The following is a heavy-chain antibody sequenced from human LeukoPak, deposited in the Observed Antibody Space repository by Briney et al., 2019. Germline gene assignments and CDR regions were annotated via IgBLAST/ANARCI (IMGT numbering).Heavy chain of an antibody. CDR2: ISYDGSNK. Sequence: GGSLRLSCAASGFTFSDYAMSWVRQAPGKGLEWVAVISYDGSNKHYADSVKGRLTISRDNSKNTMYLQMNSLRIEDTAVYYCAIDRGRAFDIWGQGTMVTVSS. V-gene: IGHV3-30-3*01. J-gene: IGHJ3*02. CDR1: GFTFSDYA. CDR3: AIDRGRAFDI.